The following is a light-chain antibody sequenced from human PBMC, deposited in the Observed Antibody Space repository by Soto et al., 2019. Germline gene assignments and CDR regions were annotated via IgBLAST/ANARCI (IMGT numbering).Light chain of an antibody. CDR2: DVS. CDR3: SSYAGSNNYV. J-gene: IGLJ1*01. Sequence: QPVLTQPPSASGSPGQSVTISCTGTSSDVGGYNYVSWYQHHPGKAPKLMTYDVSKRPSGVPDRFSGSKSGNTASLTVSGLQAEDEADYYCSSYAGSNNYVFGTGTQLTVL. CDR1: SSDVGGYNY. V-gene: IGLV2-8*01.